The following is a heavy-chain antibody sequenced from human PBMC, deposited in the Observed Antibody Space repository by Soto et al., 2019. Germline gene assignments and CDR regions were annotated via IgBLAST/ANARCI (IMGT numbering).Heavy chain of an antibody. CDR1: GFTFTNHW. D-gene: IGHD2-2*01. V-gene: IGHV3-74*01. J-gene: IGHJ3*01. CDR2: INSDGSST. CDR3: ARPQYLPDDVFDV. Sequence: GGSLRLPCAPSGFTFTNHWLQWVRQAPGKGLVWVSRINSDGSSTSHADSVKGRFTISRDNAKNTLYLQMSSLRAEDTAVYYCARPQYLPDDVFDVWGRGTVVTV.